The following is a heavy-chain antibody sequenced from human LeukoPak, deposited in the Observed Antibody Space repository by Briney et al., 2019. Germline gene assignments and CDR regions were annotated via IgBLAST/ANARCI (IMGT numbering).Heavy chain of an antibody. D-gene: IGHD3-22*01. CDR3: ASGYYDNTGYYYDAFDI. CDR1: GFTFSSYS. Sequence: GGSLRLSCAASGFTFSSYSMHWVRQAPGKGLEWISSITSSSSYIYYAGSVKGRFTISRDNAKNSLYLQMNSLRAEDSAVYYCASGYYDNTGYYYDAFDIWGQGTMVTVSS. V-gene: IGHV3-21*01. CDR2: ITSSSSYI. J-gene: IGHJ3*02.